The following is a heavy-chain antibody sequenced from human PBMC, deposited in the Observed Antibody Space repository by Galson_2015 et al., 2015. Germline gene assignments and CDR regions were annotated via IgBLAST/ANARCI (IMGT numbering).Heavy chain of an antibody. V-gene: IGHV3-64D*06. J-gene: IGHJ6*02. CDR3: ARDNYGMDV. Sequence: ALRLSCAASGFIFSNYAMHWVRQAPGKGLEYVSTIGGHGNDAYYADSVKGRFSISKDNSKNTLYLQMSSLRVEDTAIYYCARDNYGMDVWGQGTMVPVSS. CDR2: IGGHGNDA. CDR1: GFIFSNYA. D-gene: IGHD5-24*01.